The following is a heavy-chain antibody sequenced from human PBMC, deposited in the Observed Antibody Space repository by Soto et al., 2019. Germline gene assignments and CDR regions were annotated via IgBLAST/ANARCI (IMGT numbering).Heavy chain of an antibody. CDR3: AVKSLDYSNYYSY. V-gene: IGHV4-34*01. CDR2: INHSGST. J-gene: IGHJ4*02. CDR1: GGSFSGYY. Sequence: SETLSLTCAVYGGSFSGYYWSWIRQPPGKGLEWIGEINHSGSTNYNPSLKSRVTISVDTSKNQFSLKLSSVTAADTAVYYCAVKSLDYSNYYSYWGQGTLVTVSS. D-gene: IGHD4-4*01.